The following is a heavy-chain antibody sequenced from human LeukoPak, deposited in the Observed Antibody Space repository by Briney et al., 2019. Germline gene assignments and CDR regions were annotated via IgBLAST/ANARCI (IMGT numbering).Heavy chain of an antibody. J-gene: IGHJ4*02. Sequence: SETLSLTCTVSGGSVSSGDYYWSWIRQPPGKGLEWIGYISYVGGTNYNPSLKSRVTISVDTSKNQFSLKLSSVTAADTAVYYCARDPRGYSSNWWYFDYWGQGTLVTVSS. CDR3: ARDPRGYSSNWWYFDY. CDR1: GGSVSSGDYY. D-gene: IGHD6-13*01. V-gene: IGHV4-61*08. CDR2: ISYVGGT.